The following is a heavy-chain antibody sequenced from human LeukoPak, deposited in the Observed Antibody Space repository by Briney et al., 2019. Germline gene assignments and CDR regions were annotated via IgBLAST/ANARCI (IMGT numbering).Heavy chain of an antibody. V-gene: IGHV4-34*01. CDR1: GGSFSGYY. J-gene: IGHJ6*04. CDR2: INHSGST. D-gene: IGHD3-10*01. CDR3: ARGGLDITMVRGVPRMDV. Sequence: SETLSLTCAVYGGSFSGYYWNWIRQPPGKGLEWIGEINHSGSTNYNPSLKSRVTISVDTSKNQFSLKLSSVTAADTAVYYCARGGLDITMVRGVPRMDVWGKGTTVTVSS.